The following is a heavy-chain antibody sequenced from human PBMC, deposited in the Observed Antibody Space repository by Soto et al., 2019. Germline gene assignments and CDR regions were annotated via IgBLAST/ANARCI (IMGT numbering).Heavy chain of an antibody. CDR1: GFTFSSYA. J-gene: IGHJ6*03. CDR2: ISASSSYI. CDR3: ARDSGGGGYYYYYNMDV. D-gene: IGHD2-15*01. V-gene: IGHV3-21*01. Sequence: GGSLRLSCAASGFTFSSYAMSWVRQAPGKGLEWVSSISASSSYIYYADSVKGRFTISRDNAKNSLYLQMDSLRAEDTAVYYCARDSGGGGYYYYYNMDVWGRGTTVTVSS.